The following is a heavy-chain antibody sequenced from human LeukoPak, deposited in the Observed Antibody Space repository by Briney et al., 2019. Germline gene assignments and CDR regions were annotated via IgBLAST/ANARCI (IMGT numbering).Heavy chain of an antibody. D-gene: IGHD1-26*01. J-gene: IGHJ4*02. CDR2: IGNSGTT. V-gene: IGHV3-23*01. CDR3: AKKRVGTTPFDY. Sequence: GGSLRLSCAASGFTFSSYVMNWVRQAPGEGLEWVSVIGNSGTTYYADSVKGRFTISRDNSKNTLYLQMNSLRAEDTAVYYCAKKRVGTTPFDYWGQGTLVTVSS. CDR1: GFTFSSYV.